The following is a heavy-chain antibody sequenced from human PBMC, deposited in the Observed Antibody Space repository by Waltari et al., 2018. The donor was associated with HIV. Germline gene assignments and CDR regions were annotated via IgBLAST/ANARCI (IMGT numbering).Heavy chain of an antibody. V-gene: IGHV1-18*01. CDR1: GYTFTSYG. D-gene: IGHD4-17*01. Sequence: QVQLVQSGAEVKKPGASVKVSCKASGYTFTSYGISWVRQAPGQGLEWMGWISAYNGNTNYAQKLQGRVTMTTDTSTSTAYMELRSLRSDDTAVYYCARAIPPVTISGDSPHLLDYWGQGTLVTVSS. CDR2: ISAYNGNT. J-gene: IGHJ4*02. CDR3: ARAIPPVTISGDSPHLLDY.